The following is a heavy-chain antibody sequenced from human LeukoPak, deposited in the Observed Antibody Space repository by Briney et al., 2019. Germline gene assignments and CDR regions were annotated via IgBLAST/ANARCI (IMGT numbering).Heavy chain of an antibody. CDR2: ISGTADTK. CDR1: GFRFSDYY. D-gene: IGHD5-18*01. Sequence: GGSLRLSCAASGFRFSDYYMTWIRQAPGKGLEWVSCISGTADTKLYADSVKGRFTISRDNAKNSLYLQMTSLRAEDTAVYYCARETGYSYPNWGQGTLVTVSS. CDR3: ARETGYSYPN. J-gene: IGHJ4*02. V-gene: IGHV3-11*01.